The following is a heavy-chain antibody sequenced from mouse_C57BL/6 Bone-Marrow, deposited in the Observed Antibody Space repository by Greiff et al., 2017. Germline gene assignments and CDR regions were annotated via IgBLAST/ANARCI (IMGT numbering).Heavy chain of an antibody. CDR2: IRLKSDNYAT. D-gene: IGHD2-5*01. J-gene: IGHJ3*01. CDR1: GFTFSNYW. V-gene: IGHV6-3*01. Sequence: EVQRVESGGGLVQPGGSMKLSCVASGFTFSNYWMNWVRQFPGKGLEWVAQIRLKSDNYATHFAESVNGRFRISRDDSYSSVYLQMNNSRTEDTGIYYCTGPYSNREGFAYWGQGTLVTVSA. CDR3: TGPYSNREGFAY.